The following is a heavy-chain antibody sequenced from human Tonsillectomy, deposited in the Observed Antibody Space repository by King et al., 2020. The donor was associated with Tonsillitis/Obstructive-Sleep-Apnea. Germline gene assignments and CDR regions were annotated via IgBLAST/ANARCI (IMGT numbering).Heavy chain of an antibody. Sequence: VQLVESGAEVKKPGESLRISCKGSGYSFTRYWISWVRQMPGKGLEWMGRIDPSDSYTNYSPSFQGHVTISADKSISTAYLQWSSLKASDTAMYYCAARLGIVGATGYWGQGTLVTVSS. J-gene: IGHJ4*02. CDR2: IDPSDSYT. CDR3: AARLGIVGATGY. V-gene: IGHV5-10-1*03. D-gene: IGHD1-26*01. CDR1: GYSFTRYW.